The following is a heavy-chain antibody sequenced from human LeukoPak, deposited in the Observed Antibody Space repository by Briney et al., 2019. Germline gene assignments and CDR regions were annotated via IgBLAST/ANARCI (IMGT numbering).Heavy chain of an antibody. CDR2: INTNTGNP. V-gene: IGHV7-4-1*02. J-gene: IGHJ5*02. CDR3: ARTGVSIAAGKFDP. Sequence: GASVTVSCKASGYTFTGYYMHWVRQAPGQGLEWMGWINTNTGNPTYAQGFTGRFVFSLDTSVSTAYLQISSLKAEDTAVYYCARTGVSIAAGKFDPWGQGTLVTVSS. CDR1: GYTFTGYY. D-gene: IGHD6-6*01.